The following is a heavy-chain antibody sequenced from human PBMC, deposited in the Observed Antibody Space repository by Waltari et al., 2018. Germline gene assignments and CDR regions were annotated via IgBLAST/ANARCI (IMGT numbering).Heavy chain of an antibody. V-gene: IGHV1-46*01. CDR2: ITPSGGST. CDR3: ARDPGYIVGATGLDY. Sequence: QVQLVQSGAEVQKPGASVKVSCKASGYPFTNSYTHSVRQAPGQGLEWMGIITPSGGSTSYAQKFQGSVTMTRDTSTSTVYMELSSLRSEDTAVYYCARDPGYIVGATGLDYWGQGTLVTVSS. J-gene: IGHJ4*02. CDR1: GYPFTNSY. D-gene: IGHD1-26*01.